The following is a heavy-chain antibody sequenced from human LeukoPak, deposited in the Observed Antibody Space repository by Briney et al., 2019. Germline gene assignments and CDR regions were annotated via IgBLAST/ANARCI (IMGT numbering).Heavy chain of an antibody. J-gene: IGHJ5*02. D-gene: IGHD2-15*01. CDR2: INHSRST. CDR1: GGSFSGYY. CDR3: ARDENYCSGGSCYSIAFDP. V-gene: IGHV4-34*01. Sequence: SETLSLTCAVYGGSFSGYYWSWIRQPPGKGLEWIGEINHSRSTNYNPSLKSRVTISVDTSKNQFSLKLSSVTAADTAVYYCARDENYCSGGSCYSIAFDPWGQGTLVTVSS.